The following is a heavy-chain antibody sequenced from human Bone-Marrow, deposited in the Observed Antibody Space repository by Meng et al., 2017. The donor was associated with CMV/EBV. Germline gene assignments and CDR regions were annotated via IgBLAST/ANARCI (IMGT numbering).Heavy chain of an antibody. Sequence: GESLKISCAASGFTFSSYGMHWVRQAPGKGREWVAFIRYDGSNKYYADSVKGRFTISRDNSKNTLYPQTNSLRAEDTAVYYCAKDFRRGPADRFRGRFLGYDAFDIWGQGTMVTVSS. D-gene: IGHD3-3*01. V-gene: IGHV3-30*02. CDR1: GFTFSSYG. CDR2: IRYDGSNK. CDR3: AKDFRRGPADRFRGRFLGYDAFDI. J-gene: IGHJ3*02.